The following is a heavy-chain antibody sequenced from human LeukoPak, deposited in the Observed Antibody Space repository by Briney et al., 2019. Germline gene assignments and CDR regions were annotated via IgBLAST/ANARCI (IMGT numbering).Heavy chain of an antibody. CDR1: GGTFSSYA. D-gene: IGHD3-10*01. J-gene: IGHJ4*02. CDR3: ARDWWGLEWFGELRVDY. V-gene: IGHV3-30-3*01. CDR2: ISYDGSNK. Sequence: SCKASGGTFSSYAMHWVRQAPGKGLEWVAVISYDGSNKYYADSVKGRFTISRDNSKNTLYLQMNSLRAEDTAVYYCARDWWGLEWFGELRVDYWGQGTLVTVSS.